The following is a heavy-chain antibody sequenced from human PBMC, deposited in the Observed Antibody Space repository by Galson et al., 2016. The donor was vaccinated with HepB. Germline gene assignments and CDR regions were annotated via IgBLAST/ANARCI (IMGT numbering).Heavy chain of an antibody. D-gene: IGHD2-21*02. CDR1: GFTFNNYA. CDR2: IGGGTGDNI. J-gene: IGHJ4*02. V-gene: IGHV3-23*01. Sequence: SLRLSCAASGFTFNNYAMNWVRQAPGKGLEWVSFIGGGTGDNIYFADSVKGRFTISRDNSKNTLYLHMNSLRADDTAVYYCAREGLRARFYFDSWGRGTLVTVAS. CDR3: AREGLRARFYFDS.